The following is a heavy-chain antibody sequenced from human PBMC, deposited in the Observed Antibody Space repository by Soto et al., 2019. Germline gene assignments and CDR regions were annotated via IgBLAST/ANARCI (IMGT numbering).Heavy chain of an antibody. Sequence: ASVKVSCKASGYTFTSYAMHWGRQAPGQRLEWMGWINAGNGNTKYSQKFQGRVTITRDTSASTAYMGLSSLRSEDTAVYYCASEPLAAAGTNYYYGMDVWGQGTTVTVSS. CDR3: ASEPLAAAGTNYYYGMDV. J-gene: IGHJ6*02. CDR1: GYTFTSYA. CDR2: INAGNGNT. V-gene: IGHV1-3*01. D-gene: IGHD6-13*01.